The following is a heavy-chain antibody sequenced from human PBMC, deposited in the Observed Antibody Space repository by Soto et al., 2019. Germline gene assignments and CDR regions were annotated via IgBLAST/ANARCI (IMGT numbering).Heavy chain of an antibody. CDR2: IYYTGST. CDR1: GYSISSSNW. Sequence: SETLSLTCAVSGYSISSSNWWGWIRQPPGKGLEWIWYIYYTGSTHYNPSLKSRVTMSVDTSKNQFSLKLSSVTAVDTAVYYCARICPGAGYYYAMDVWGQGTMVIVS. V-gene: IGHV4-28*01. D-gene: IGHD3-10*01. CDR3: ARICPGAGYYYAMDV. J-gene: IGHJ6*02.